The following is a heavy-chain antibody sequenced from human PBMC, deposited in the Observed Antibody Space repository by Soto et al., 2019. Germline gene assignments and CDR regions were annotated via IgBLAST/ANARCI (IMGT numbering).Heavy chain of an antibody. CDR3: ARDRYYDFWSGYYTGGYYYGMDV. V-gene: IGHV1-18*01. CDR2: ISAYNGNT. Sequence: ASVKVSCKASGYTYTSYGISWVRQAPGQGLEWMGWISAYNGNTNYAQKLQGRVTMTTDTSTSTAYMELRSLRSDDTAVYYCARDRYYDFWSGYYTGGYYYGMDVWGQGTTVTVSS. D-gene: IGHD3-3*01. J-gene: IGHJ6*02. CDR1: GYTYTSYG.